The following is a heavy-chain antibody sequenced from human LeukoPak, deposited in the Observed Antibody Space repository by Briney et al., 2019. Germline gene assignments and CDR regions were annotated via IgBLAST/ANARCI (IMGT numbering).Heavy chain of an antibody. J-gene: IGHJ6*04. CDR3: ARDIGYCSSTSCYRYGMDV. Sequence: GRSLRLSCAASGFTFSSYGMHWVRQGPGKGLEWGAGIWYDGSNKYYADSVKGRFTISRDNSKNTLYLQMNSLRAEDTAVYYCARDIGYCSSTSCYRYGMDVWGKGTTVTVSS. D-gene: IGHD2-2*01. CDR1: GFTFSSYG. CDR2: IWYDGSNK. V-gene: IGHV3-33*01.